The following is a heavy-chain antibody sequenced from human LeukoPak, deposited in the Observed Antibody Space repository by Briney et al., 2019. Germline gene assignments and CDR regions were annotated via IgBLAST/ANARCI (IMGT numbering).Heavy chain of an antibody. D-gene: IGHD1-1*01. CDR1: GFTFSSHD. CDR3: AKGKTGTRAPFDY. CDR2: ISGSGVTT. Sequence: GGSLRLSCAATGFTFSSHDINWVRQAPGKGLEWVSSISGSGVTTYYADSVKGRLTISRDNSKNTLSLQMNSLRAEDTAVYYCAKGKTGTRAPFDYWGQGTLVTVSS. V-gene: IGHV3-23*01. J-gene: IGHJ4*02.